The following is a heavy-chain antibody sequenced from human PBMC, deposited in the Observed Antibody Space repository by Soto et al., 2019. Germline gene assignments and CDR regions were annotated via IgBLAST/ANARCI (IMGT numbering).Heavy chain of an antibody. Sequence: GGSLRLSCAASGFTFSNAWMNWVRQAPGKGLEWVGRIKSKTDGGTTDYAAPVKGRFTISRDDSKNTLYLQMNSLKTEDTAVYYCTVEDFDWLFPLLLSAPWGQGTLVPVSS. CDR3: TVEDFDWLFPLLLSAP. D-gene: IGHD3-9*01. CDR1: GFTFSNAW. CDR2: IKSKTDGGTT. V-gene: IGHV3-15*07. J-gene: IGHJ5*02.